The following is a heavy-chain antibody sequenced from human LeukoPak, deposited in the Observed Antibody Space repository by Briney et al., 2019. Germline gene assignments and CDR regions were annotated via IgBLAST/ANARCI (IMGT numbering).Heavy chain of an antibody. D-gene: IGHD5-18*01. Sequence: GGSLRLSCAASGFTFDDYTMHWVRQAPGKGLEWVSAISSSGGSTYYTDSVRGRFTISRDNSKNTLYLQMNSLRAEDTAVYFCVKEIGRTDTAMEDWGQGTLVTVSS. J-gene: IGHJ4*02. CDR3: VKEIGRTDTAMED. CDR1: GFTFDDYT. CDR2: ISSSGGST. V-gene: IGHV3-23*01.